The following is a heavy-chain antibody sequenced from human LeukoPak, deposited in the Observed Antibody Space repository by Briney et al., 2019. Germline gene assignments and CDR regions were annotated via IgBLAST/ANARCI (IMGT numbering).Heavy chain of an antibody. D-gene: IGHD2-15*01. CDR1: GGTFSSYA. V-gene: IGHV1-69*05. J-gene: IGHJ6*02. Sequence: GASVKVSCKASGGTFSSYAISWVRQAPGQGLEWMGGIIPIFGTANYAQKFQGRVTITTDESTSTAYMELSSLRSEDTAVYYCAATVHYCSGGSCQNHYYGMDVWGQGTTVTVSS. CDR2: IIPIFGTA. CDR3: AATVHYCSGGSCQNHYYGMDV.